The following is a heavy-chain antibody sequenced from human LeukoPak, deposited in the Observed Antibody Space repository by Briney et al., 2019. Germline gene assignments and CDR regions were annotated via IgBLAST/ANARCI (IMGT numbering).Heavy chain of an antibody. CDR3: ARVLDDYSNYRLDP. J-gene: IGHJ5*02. D-gene: IGHD4-11*01. CDR2: INTNTGNP. V-gene: IGHV7-4-1*01. CDR1: GYTFTSYA. Sequence: ASVKVSFKASGYTFTSYAMNWVRQAPGQGLEWMGWINTNTGNPTYAQGFTGRFVFSLGTSVSKAYLQICSLKAEDTAVYYCARVLDDYSNYRLDPWGQGTLVTVSS.